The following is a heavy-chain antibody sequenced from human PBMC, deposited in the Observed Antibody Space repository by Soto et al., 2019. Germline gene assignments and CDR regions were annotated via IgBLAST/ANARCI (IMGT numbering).Heavy chain of an antibody. D-gene: IGHD6-13*01. V-gene: IGHV3-23*01. CDR2: ITGSGGAT. J-gene: IGHJ1*01. Sequence: GGSLRLSCAASGFTFSSYAMSWVRQAPGKGLEWVSLITGSGGATYYADSVKARFTISSDNSRNTLYLQMNSLRAEDTAVYYCAKSAGSSWGTEHFQPWGQGTLVTVSS. CDR1: GFTFSSYA. CDR3: AKSAGSSWGTEHFQP.